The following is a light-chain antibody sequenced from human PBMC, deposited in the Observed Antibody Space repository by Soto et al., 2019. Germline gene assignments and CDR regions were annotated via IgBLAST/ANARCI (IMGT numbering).Light chain of an antibody. Sequence: QSALTQPASVSGSPGQSITISCTGTSSDVGGYNYVSWYQQHPGKAPKLMIYEVSNRPSGVSNRFSGSKSGTSASLAISGLQSEDEADYYCAAWDGSLKEYVFGTGTKVTVL. J-gene: IGLJ1*01. V-gene: IGLV2-14*01. CDR1: SSDVGGYNY. CDR3: AAWDGSLKEYV. CDR2: EVS.